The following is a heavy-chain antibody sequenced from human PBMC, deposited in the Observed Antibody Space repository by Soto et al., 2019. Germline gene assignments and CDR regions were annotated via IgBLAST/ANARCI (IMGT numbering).Heavy chain of an antibody. V-gene: IGHV4-34*01. D-gene: IGHD6-13*01. CDR1: GGSFSGYY. J-gene: IGHJ2*01. CDR2: INHSGST. CDR3: ASLVQGSDWYFDL. Sequence: QVQLQQWGAGLLKPSETLSLTCAVYGGSFSGYYWSWIRQPPGKGLEWIGEINHSGSTNYNPSLKSRVTISVDTSKNQFSLKLSSVTAADTAVYYCASLVQGSDWYFDLWGRVTLVTVSS.